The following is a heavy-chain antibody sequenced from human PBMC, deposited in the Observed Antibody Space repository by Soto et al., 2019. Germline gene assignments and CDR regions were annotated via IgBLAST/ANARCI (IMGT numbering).Heavy chain of an antibody. J-gene: IGHJ6*02. D-gene: IGHD6-13*01. V-gene: IGHV4-39*01. Sequence: PSETLSLTCTVSGGSISSSIYYWGWIRQPPGRGLELIGSIYYSGSTYYNPSLKSRVTISVDTSKNQFSLKLSSVTAADTAVYYCAKTSPTYSSSWNYYYYYGMDVWGQGTTVTVSS. CDR1: GGSISSSIYY. CDR2: IYYSGST. CDR3: AKTSPTYSSSWNYYYYYGMDV.